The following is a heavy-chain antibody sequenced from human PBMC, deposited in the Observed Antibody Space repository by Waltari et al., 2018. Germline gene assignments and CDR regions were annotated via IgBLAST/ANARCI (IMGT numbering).Heavy chain of an antibody. D-gene: IGHD3-22*01. J-gene: IGHJ3*02. V-gene: IGHV3-7*01. Sequence: EVQLVESGGGLVQPGGSRRLSCAASGFHFSNYWMSWGRQAPGKGLEWVANIMTDGREEYYVDSVRGRFTISRDNAKNSLYLQMNSLRTEDTAVYYCVRDQWFAFDIWGQGTMVTVSS. CDR3: VRDQWFAFDI. CDR1: GFHFSNYW. CDR2: IMTDGREE.